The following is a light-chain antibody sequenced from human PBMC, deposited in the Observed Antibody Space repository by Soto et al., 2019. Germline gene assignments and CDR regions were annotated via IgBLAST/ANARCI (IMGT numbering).Light chain of an antibody. V-gene: IGLV2-14*03. J-gene: IGLJ2*01. CDR3: SSYTSSRTLA. CDR2: DVN. Sequence: QSALTQPASVSASPGQSITISCTGTSSDVGAYNYVSWYQQHPGKAPKLMIYDVNNRPSGVSHRFSGSKSGNTASLTISGLQAEDEADYYCSSYTSSRTLAFGGGTKLTVL. CDR1: SSDVGAYNY.